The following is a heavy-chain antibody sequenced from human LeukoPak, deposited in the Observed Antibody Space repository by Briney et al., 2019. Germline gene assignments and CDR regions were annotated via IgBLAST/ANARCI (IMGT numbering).Heavy chain of an antibody. D-gene: IGHD3-3*01. V-gene: IGHV3-66*01. J-gene: IGHJ4*02. CDR3: ARVPYYDLWSGPGYFDY. Sequence: GGSLRLSCAASGFTVSDNYMKWVRQAPGKGLEWVSVIYSGANTYYADSVKGRFTISRDNFENTLYLQMNSLRAEDTAVYYCARVPYYDLWSGPGYFDYWGQGTLVTVSA. CDR1: GFTVSDNY. CDR2: IYSGANT.